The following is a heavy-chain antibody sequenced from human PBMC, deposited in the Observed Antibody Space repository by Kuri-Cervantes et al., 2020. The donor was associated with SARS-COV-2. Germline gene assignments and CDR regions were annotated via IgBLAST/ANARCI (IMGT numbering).Heavy chain of an antibody. CDR1: GFTFSSYA. V-gene: IGHV3-21*01. Sequence: GESLKISCAASGFTFSSYAMSWVRQAPGKGLEWVSSISSSSSYIYYADSVKGRFTISRDNAKNSLYLQMNSLRAEDTAVYYCAREGWGSHNIYYFDYWGQGTLVTVSS. J-gene: IGHJ4*02. CDR3: AREGWGSHNIYYFDY. D-gene: IGHD1-1*01. CDR2: ISSSSSYI.